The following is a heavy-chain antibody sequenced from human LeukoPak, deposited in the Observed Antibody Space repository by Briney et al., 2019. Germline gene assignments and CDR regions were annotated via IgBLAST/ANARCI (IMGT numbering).Heavy chain of an antibody. CDR1: GYTFTSYD. CDR2: MNPNSGNT. D-gene: IGHD2-2*02. CDR3: ARGRDCSSTSCYIFGWGSWYYFDY. J-gene: IGHJ4*02. Sequence: ASVKVSCKASGYTFTSYDINWVRQATGQGLEWMGWMNPNSGNTGYAQKFQGRVTMTRNTSISTAYMELSSLRSEDTAVYYCARGRDCSSTSCYIFGWGSWYYFDYWGQGTLVTVSS. V-gene: IGHV1-8*01.